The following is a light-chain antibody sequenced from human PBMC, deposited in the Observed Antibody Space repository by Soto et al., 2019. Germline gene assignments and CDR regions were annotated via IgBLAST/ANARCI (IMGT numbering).Light chain of an antibody. CDR3: QQYGSSPPNT. J-gene: IGKJ2*01. Sequence: EIVLTQSPGTLSLSPGERATLSCRASQSVSSSYLAWHQQKPGQAPRLLIYGASSRATGIPDRFSGSGSGTDFSLTISRLEPEDFAVYYCQQYGSSPPNTFGQGTKVEIK. V-gene: IGKV3-20*01. CDR2: GAS. CDR1: QSVSSSY.